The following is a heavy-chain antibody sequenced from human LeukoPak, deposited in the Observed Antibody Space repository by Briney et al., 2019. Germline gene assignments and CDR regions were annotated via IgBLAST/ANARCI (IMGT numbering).Heavy chain of an antibody. V-gene: IGHV3-33*01. CDR2: IWYDGSNR. J-gene: IGHJ6*04. CDR3: ARSIAAAGPIRAYSYYYYYGMDV. Sequence: GGSLRLSCAASGFTFSSYGMHWVRQAPGKGLEWVAVIWYDGSNRYYADSVKGRFTISRDNSKNTLYLQMNSLRAEDTAVYYCARSIAAAGPIRAYSYYYYYGMDVWGKGTTVTVSS. D-gene: IGHD6-13*01. CDR1: GFTFSSYG.